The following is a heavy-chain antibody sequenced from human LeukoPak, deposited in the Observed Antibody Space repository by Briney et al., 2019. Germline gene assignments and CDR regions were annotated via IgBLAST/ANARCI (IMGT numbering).Heavy chain of an antibody. J-gene: IGHJ4*02. CDR1: GFTFRSYG. V-gene: IGHV3-30*18. D-gene: IGHD5-24*01. CDR2: ISYDEDNK. Sequence: GGSLRLSCAASGFTFRSYGMHWVRQAPGKGLEWVAVISYDEDNKFYADSVKGRFTISRDNSKNTLFLLMNSLRVEDTAVYYCAKEKRDGYNPFRDFDYWGQGTLVTVSS. CDR3: AKEKRDGYNPFRDFDY.